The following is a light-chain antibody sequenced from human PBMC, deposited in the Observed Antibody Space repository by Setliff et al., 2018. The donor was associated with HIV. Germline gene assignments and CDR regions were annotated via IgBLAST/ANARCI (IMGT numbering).Light chain of an antibody. V-gene: IGLV2-11*01. J-gene: IGLJ1*01. CDR2: DVT. CDR1: SSDVGTYNF. Sequence: QSALAQPRSVSGSPGQSVTISRSGFSSDVGTYNFVSWYQQHPGKAPKLMIYDVTKRPSGVPDRFSGSKSANTASLTISGLQAEDEADYYCCSSAGTYTYVFGTGTKVTV. CDR3: CSSAGTYTYV.